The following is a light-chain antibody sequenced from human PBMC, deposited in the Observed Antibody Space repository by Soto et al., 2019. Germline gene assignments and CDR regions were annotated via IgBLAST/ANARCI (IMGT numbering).Light chain of an antibody. Sequence: DIVMTQSPDSLAVSLGERATINCKSSQSVLYSSNNKNYLAWYQQKPGQPPKLLIYWASTRESGVPDRFSGNGSGTNFTLTISSLQTEDVALYYCLQYYAAPWTFGQGTKVEI. J-gene: IGKJ1*01. CDR1: QSVLYSSNNKNY. CDR3: LQYYAAPWT. CDR2: WAS. V-gene: IGKV4-1*01.